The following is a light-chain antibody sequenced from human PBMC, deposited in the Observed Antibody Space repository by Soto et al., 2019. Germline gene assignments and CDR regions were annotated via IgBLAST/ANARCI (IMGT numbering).Light chain of an antibody. CDR3: AAWDDSLNGPV. Sequence: QSVLTQPPSVSAAPGQRVTISCSGSNSNIGNNAVNWYQQLPGKAPKLLIHYDDRVPSGVSDRFSGSKSGTSASLAISALQSEAEADYYCAAWDDSLNGPVFGGGTKLTVL. V-gene: IGLV1-36*01. CDR2: YDD. CDR1: NSNIGNNA. J-gene: IGLJ3*02.